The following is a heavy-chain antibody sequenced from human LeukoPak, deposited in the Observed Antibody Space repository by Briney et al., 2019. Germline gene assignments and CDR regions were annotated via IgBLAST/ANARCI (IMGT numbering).Heavy chain of an antibody. CDR1: GGSISSYY. CDR2: IYYGGST. CDR3: ARGSGSGSSYFNYYYYMDV. Sequence: SETLSLTCTVSGGSISSYYWSWIRQPPGKGLEWIGYIYYGGSTNYNPSLKSRVTISVDTSKNQFSLKLSSVTAADTAVYYCARGSGSGSSYFNYYYYMDVWGKGTTVTVSS. D-gene: IGHD3-10*01. V-gene: IGHV4-59*01. J-gene: IGHJ6*03.